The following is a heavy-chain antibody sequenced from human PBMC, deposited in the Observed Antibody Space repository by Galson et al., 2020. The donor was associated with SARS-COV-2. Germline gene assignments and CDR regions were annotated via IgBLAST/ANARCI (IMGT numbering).Heavy chain of an antibody. D-gene: IGHD2-2*01. Sequence: GESLKISCAASGFTFSDFYMGWIRQTPGKGLEWLSYISGSGNTVYYVESLKGRLTISRDNAKNSVHLQIDGLRDEDTAVYFCARSVSSTSDFYSTTYYSPPYADTWGQGTLVTVSS. J-gene: IGHJ5*02. V-gene: IGHV3-11*01. CDR1: GFTFSDFY. CDR3: ARSVSSTSDFYSTTYYSPPYADT. CDR2: ISGSGNTV.